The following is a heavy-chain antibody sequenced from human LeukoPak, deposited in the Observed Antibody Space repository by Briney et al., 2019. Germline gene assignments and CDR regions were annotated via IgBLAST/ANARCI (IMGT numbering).Heavy chain of an antibody. D-gene: IGHD5-18*01. J-gene: IGHJ6*03. CDR3: ARHGYSYGYGPEYYYYMDV. CDR2: IYYSGST. CDR1: GGSISSYY. Sequence: PSETLSLTCTVSGGSISSYYWSWIRQPPGKGLEWIGYIYYSGSTNYNPSLKSRVTISVDTSKNQFSLKLSSVTAADTAMYYCARHGYSYGYGPEYYYYMDVWGKGTTVTVSS. V-gene: IGHV4-59*01.